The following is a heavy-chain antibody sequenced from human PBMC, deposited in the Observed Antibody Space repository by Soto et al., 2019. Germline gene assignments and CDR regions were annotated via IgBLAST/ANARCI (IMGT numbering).Heavy chain of an antibody. J-gene: IGHJ4*02. V-gene: IGHV3-23*01. CDR2: ISASGGGT. Sequence: PGGSLRLSCSASGFTFTSYAMSCVRQAPGKGLEWVSLISASGGGTYYAESVKARFTISTDQSRNTVYLQMDSLRADGTAIYYCAKAKNDYNWDNRPPFDYWGQGTLVTVSS. CDR3: AKAKNDYNWDNRPPFDY. D-gene: IGHD1-20*01. CDR1: GFTFTSYA.